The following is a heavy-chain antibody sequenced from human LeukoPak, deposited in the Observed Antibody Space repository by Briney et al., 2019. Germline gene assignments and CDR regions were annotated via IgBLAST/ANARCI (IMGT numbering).Heavy chain of an antibody. Sequence: GGSLRLSCAASGFTFSDYYMSWIRQAPGKGLEWVSYISSSGSTIYYADSVKGRFTISRDNSKNTLYLQMNSLRAEDTAVYYCARDRGRSIAARKDYWGQGTLVTVSS. CDR2: ISSSGSTI. J-gene: IGHJ4*02. CDR1: GFTFSDYY. D-gene: IGHD6-6*01. V-gene: IGHV3-11*04. CDR3: ARDRGRSIAARKDY.